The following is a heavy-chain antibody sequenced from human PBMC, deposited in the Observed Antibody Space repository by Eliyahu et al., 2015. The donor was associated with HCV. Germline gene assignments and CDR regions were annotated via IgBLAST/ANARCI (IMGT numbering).Heavy chain of an antibody. D-gene: IGHD1-26*01. CDR1: GGSISSSSYY. Sequence: QLQLQESGPGLVKPSETLSLTCTVSGGSISSSSYYWGWIRQPPGKGLEWIGSIYYSGSTYYNPSLKSRVTISVDTSKNQFSLKLSSVTAADTAVYYCARLRPTEWELPYPRGNWFDPWGQGTLVTVSS. CDR3: ARLRPTEWELPYPRGNWFDP. CDR2: IYYSGST. J-gene: IGHJ5*02. V-gene: IGHV4-39*01.